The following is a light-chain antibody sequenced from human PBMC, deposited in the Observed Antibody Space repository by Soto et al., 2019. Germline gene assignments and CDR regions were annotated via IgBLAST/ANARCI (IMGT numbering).Light chain of an antibody. V-gene: IGKV3-20*01. CDR3: NLYGTSPPH. Sequence: VVLTQSPAALSWSPGGRVNISCRASQRVSDSNVGWYQQKPGQAPSLLIYGASKRTTGVPDRFSGSGSGTDFTLTISRPEPEYSTVYSCNLYGTSPPHFGGGPK. CDR2: GAS. J-gene: IGKJ4*01. CDR1: QRVSDSN.